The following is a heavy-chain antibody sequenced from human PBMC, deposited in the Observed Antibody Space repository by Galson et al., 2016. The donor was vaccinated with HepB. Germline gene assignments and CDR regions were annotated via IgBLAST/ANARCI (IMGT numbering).Heavy chain of an antibody. CDR2: IDTDGRIT. D-gene: IGHD5-12*01. CDR3: ARDLGGYGGY. Sequence: SLRLSCAASGFNFNTFWMHWVRQVPGNGLVWVSRIDTDGRITNYADSVRGRFTISRDNTKNTLFLQMNSLRAEDTAVYYCARDLGGYGGYWGQGTQVTVSS. V-gene: IGHV3-74*01. CDR1: GFNFNTFW. J-gene: IGHJ4*02.